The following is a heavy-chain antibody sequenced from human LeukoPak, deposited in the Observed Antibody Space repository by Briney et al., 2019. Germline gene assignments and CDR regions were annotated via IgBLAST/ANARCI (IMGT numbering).Heavy chain of an antibody. D-gene: IGHD4-23*01. CDR3: AKKETVVSPGNYFDH. J-gene: IGHJ4*02. V-gene: IGHV3-23*01. CDR1: GFTFSTYD. Sequence: GGSLRLSCAASGFTFSTYDMNWVRRAPGKGLEWVAAINDGGYNTYYADSVRGRFTTSRDNAKNTLYLQMNSLRAEDTAVYYCAKKETVVSPGNYFDHWGQGTLVTVSS. CDR2: INDGGYNT.